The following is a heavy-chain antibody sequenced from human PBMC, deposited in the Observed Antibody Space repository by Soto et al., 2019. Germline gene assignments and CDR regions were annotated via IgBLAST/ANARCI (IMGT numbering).Heavy chain of an antibody. CDR1: GGSISSGGYS. D-gene: IGHD2-8*01. V-gene: IGHV4-30-2*01. CDR2: IYHSGST. CDR3: ARVSVYWFDP. Sequence: SETLSLTCAVSGGSISSGGYSWSWIRQPPGKGLEWIGYIYHSGSTYYNPSLKSRVTISVDRSKNQSSLKLSSVTAADTAVYYCARVSVYWFDPWGQGTLVTVSS. J-gene: IGHJ5*02.